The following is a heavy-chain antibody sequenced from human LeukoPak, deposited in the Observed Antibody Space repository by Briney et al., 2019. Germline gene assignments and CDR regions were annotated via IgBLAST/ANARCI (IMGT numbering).Heavy chain of an antibody. V-gene: IGHV5-51*01. CDR1: GYKFTSYW. Sequence: GESLKISCKGSGYKFTSYWIGWVRQMPGKGLDWMGIIYPGDSDIRYGPSFQGQVTISADKSISTAFLQWSSLKASDTAIYYCARLLYGGKAFDFWGQGTLVTVSS. D-gene: IGHD4-23*01. CDR3: ARLLYGGKAFDF. CDR2: IYPGDSDI. J-gene: IGHJ4*02.